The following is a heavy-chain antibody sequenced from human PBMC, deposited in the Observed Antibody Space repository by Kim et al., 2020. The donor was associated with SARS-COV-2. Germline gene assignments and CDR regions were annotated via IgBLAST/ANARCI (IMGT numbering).Heavy chain of an antibody. CDR1: GGTFSSYA. CDR3: ARERAEIVGRGAFDI. CDR2: IIPILGIA. D-gene: IGHD3-16*02. Sequence: SVKVSCKASGGTFSSYAISWVRQAPGQGLEWMGRIIPILGIANYAQKFQGRVTITADKSTSTAYMELSSLRSEDTAVYYCARERAEIVGRGAFDIWGQGTMVTVSS. J-gene: IGHJ3*02. V-gene: IGHV1-69*04.